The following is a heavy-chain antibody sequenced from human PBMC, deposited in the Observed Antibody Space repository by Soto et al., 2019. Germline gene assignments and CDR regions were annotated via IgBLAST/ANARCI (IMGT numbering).Heavy chain of an antibody. CDR1: GFTFSSYA. V-gene: IGHV3-23*01. Sequence: GGSLSLSCAAPGFTFSSYAMTWVRQAPGKGLEWVSVISGSGGSTYYADSVKGRFTISRDNSKNTLYLQMNSLRAEDTAVYYCAKRSSSSTFDYWGQGTLVTVSS. D-gene: IGHD6-6*01. J-gene: IGHJ4*02. CDR3: AKRSSSSTFDY. CDR2: ISGSGGST.